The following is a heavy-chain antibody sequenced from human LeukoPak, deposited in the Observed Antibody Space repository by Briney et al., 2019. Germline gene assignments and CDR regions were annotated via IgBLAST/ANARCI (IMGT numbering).Heavy chain of an antibody. J-gene: IGHJ4*02. Sequence: PGGSLRLSCAASGFTFSSYSMDWVRQAPGKGLEWVSSISSSSSYIYYADSVKGRFTISRDNAKNSLYLQMNSLRAEDTAVYYCARDRGTSGYYDFWSGSKIDYWGQGTLVTVSS. D-gene: IGHD3-3*01. V-gene: IGHV3-21*01. CDR3: ARDRGTSGYYDFWSGSKIDY. CDR1: GFTFSSYS. CDR2: ISSSSSYI.